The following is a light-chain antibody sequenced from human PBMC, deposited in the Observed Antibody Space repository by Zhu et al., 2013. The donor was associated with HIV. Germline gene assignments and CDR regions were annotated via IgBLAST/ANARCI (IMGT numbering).Light chain of an antibody. CDR2: DAS. J-gene: IGKJ1*01. CDR1: QGISSY. Sequence: DIQLTQSPSFLSASVGDRVTITCRASQGISSYLAWYQQKLGKAPNLLIYDASTLQSGVPSRFSGSGSGTEFTLTISSLQPEDFATYYCQQLDNYPPWTFGQGTKVEIK. CDR3: QQLDNYPPWT. V-gene: IGKV1-9*01.